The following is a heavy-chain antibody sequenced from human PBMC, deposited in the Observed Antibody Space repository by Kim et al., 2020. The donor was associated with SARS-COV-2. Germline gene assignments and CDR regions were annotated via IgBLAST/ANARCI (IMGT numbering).Heavy chain of an antibody. CDR3: AREHILTGYYNGVFDY. V-gene: IGHV4-59*01. J-gene: IGHJ4*02. D-gene: IGHD3-9*01. Sequence: SPRSRVNISVDTSDNPFSLKLSSVTAADTAVYYCAREHILTGYYNGVFDYWGQGTLVTVSS.